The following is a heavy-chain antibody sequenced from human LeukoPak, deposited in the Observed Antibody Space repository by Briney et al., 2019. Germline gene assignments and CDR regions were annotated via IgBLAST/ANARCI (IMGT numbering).Heavy chain of an antibody. V-gene: IGHV4-59*01. J-gene: IGHJ4*02. CDR2: IYYSGST. CDR3: ARDSQYYFDY. CDR1: GGSISSYY. Sequence: SETLSLTCTVSGGSISSYYWSWIRQPSGKGLEWIGYIYYSGSTNYNPSLKSRVTISVDTSKNQFSLKLSSVTAADTAVYYCARDSQYYFDYWGQGTLVTVSS.